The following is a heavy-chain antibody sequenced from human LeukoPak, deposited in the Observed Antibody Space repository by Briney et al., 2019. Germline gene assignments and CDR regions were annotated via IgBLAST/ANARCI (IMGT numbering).Heavy chain of an antibody. Sequence: GGSLRLSCAASGFTFSSYSMNWVRQAPGKGLEWVSSISSSSSYIYYADSVKGRFTISRDNAKNSLYLQMNSLRAEDTAVYYCARDRDYGDYSGAFDIWGHGTMVTVSS. J-gene: IGHJ3*02. CDR3: ARDRDYGDYSGAFDI. CDR1: GFTFSSYS. CDR2: ISSSSSYI. V-gene: IGHV3-21*01. D-gene: IGHD4-17*01.